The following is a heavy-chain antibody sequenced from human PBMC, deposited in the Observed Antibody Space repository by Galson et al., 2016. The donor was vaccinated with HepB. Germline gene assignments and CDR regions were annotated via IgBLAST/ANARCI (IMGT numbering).Heavy chain of an antibody. D-gene: IGHD1-1*01. Sequence: SLRLSCAASGFTFSSYGMHWVRQAPGKGLEWVAVISYEGNNIHYADSVLGRFTTSRENSKDTLHLEMNSLTAEDTAVYYCAKDLGGTTPIYYYYYGMDVWGHGTTVTVSS. CDR2: ISYEGNNI. CDR1: GFTFSSYG. CDR3: AKDLGGTTPIYYYYYGMDV. J-gene: IGHJ6*02. V-gene: IGHV3-30*18.